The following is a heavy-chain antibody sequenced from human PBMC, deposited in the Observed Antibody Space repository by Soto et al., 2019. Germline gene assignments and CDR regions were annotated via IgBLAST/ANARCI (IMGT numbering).Heavy chain of an antibody. CDR2: ISSSSSYT. CDR1: GFSFSDYY. D-gene: IGHD6-13*01. J-gene: IGHJ5*02. V-gene: IGHV3-11*05. Sequence: GGSLRLSCAASGFSFSDYYMSWTRQAPGKGLEWISYISSSSSYTNYADSVKGRFTISRDNAKNSLYLQMNSLRAEDTAVYYCARGRRAVYIAAAGTGWFDPWGKGTLVTVSS. CDR3: ARGRRAVYIAAAGTGWFDP.